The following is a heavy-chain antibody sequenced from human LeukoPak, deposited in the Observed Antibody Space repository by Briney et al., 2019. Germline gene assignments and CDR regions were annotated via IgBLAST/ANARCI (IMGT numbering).Heavy chain of an antibody. D-gene: IGHD2-2*01. V-gene: IGHV4-4*07. CDR3: ARDQYCSSTSLGCYYMDV. CDR2: IYTSGST. Sequence: PSETLSLTCTVSGGSISSYYWSWIRQPAGKGLEWIGRIYTSGSTNYNPSLKSRVTMSVDTSKNQFSLKLSSVTAADTAVYYCARDQYCSSTSLGCYYMDVWGKGTTVIVSS. CDR1: GGSISSYY. J-gene: IGHJ6*03.